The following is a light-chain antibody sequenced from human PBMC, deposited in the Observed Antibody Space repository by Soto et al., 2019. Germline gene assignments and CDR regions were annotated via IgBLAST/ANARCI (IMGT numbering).Light chain of an antibody. CDR3: QQYNNWPLT. CDR1: QRVSND. CDR2: GAS. V-gene: IGKV3-15*01. J-gene: IGKJ4*01. Sequence: EIVTTQSPSTLSVSTWERATLSCMASQRVSNDFAWYQQKPDQAPRLLIYGASTRATGVPARFSGSGSGTEFTLTISSLQSEDFALYYCQQYNNWPLTVGGGTKV.